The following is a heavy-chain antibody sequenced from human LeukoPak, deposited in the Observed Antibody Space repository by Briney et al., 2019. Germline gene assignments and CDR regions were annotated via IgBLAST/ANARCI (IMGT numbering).Heavy chain of an antibody. D-gene: IGHD2-2*01. CDR3: VRGAVTAGMQD. CDR1: GLTLSEFW. Sequence: GGSLRLSCDVSGLTLSEFWMGWVRHAPGKGVEWVANINPAGRDTYYVDSVKGRFTISRDNVKKSTFLQMNSLRVEETAFYHCVRGAVTAGMQDWGQGTLVTVSS. V-gene: IGHV3-7*01. CDR2: INPAGRDT. J-gene: IGHJ4*02.